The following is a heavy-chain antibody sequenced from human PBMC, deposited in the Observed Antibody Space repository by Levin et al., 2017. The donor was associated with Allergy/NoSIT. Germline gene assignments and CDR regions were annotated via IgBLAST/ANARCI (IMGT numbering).Heavy chain of an antibody. CDR2: ISAYNGNT. CDR1: GYTFTSYG. J-gene: IGHJ4*02. D-gene: IGHD3-22*01. Sequence: GASVKVSCKASGYTFTSYGISWVRQAPGQGLEWMGWISAYNGNTNYAQKLQGRVTMTTDTSTSTAYMELRSLRSDDTAVYYCARESYDSSGHYAEYYFDYWGQGTLVTVSS. V-gene: IGHV1-18*01. CDR3: ARESYDSSGHYAEYYFDY.